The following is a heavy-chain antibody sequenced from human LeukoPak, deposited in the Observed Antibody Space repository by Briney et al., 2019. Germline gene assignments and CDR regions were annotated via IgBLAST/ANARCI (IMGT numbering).Heavy chain of an antibody. CDR3: TSDYYGSGSSNYYFDY. J-gene: IGHJ4*02. CDR1: GFTFSSYG. CDR2: IKSKTDGGTT. V-gene: IGHV3-15*01. D-gene: IGHD3-10*01. Sequence: RSGGSLRLSCAASGFTFSSYGMHWVRQAPGKGLEWVGRIKSKTDGGTTDYAAPVKGRFTISRDDSKNTLYLQMNSLKTEDTAVYYCTSDYYGSGSSNYYFDYWGQGTLVTVSS.